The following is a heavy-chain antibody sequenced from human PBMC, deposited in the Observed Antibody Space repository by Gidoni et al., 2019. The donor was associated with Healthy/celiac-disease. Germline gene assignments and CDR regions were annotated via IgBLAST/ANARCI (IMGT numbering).Heavy chain of an antibody. CDR2: ISSNGGST. Sequence: EVQLVESGGVLVQPGGSLRLSGSASGFTFSSYAMHWVRQAPGKGLEYVSAISSNGGSTYYADSVKGRFTISRDNSKNTLYLQMSSLRAEDTAVYYCVRGATYDAFDIWGQGTMVTVSS. J-gene: IGHJ3*02. D-gene: IGHD1-26*01. V-gene: IGHV3-64D*06. CDR3: VRGATYDAFDI. CDR1: GFTFSSYA.